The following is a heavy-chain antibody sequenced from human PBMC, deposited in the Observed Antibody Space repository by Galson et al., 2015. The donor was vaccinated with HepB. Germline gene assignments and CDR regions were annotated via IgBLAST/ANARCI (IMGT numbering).Heavy chain of an antibody. CDR2: IYSGGST. CDR3: ARVAVAGIYLDY. CDR1: AFTVSSDY. J-gene: IGHJ4*02. D-gene: IGHD6-19*01. Sequence: SLRLSCAASAFTVSSDYMTWVRQPPGKGLEWVAVIYSGGSTSYADFVKGRFTISRDDSQNTLYLQMNSLRPEDTAVFYCARVAVAGIYLDYWGQGTLVTVSP. V-gene: IGHV3-66*02.